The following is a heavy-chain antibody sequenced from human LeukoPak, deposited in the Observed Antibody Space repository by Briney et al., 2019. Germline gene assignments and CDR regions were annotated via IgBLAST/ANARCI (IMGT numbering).Heavy chain of an antibody. D-gene: IGHD2-2*01. Sequence: ASVKVSCKASGYTFTSYYMHWVRQAPGQGLEWMGIINPSGGSTSYAQKFQGRVTMTRDTSTSTVYMELSSLRSEDTAVYYCARDLSRYCSRTSCYSGWFDPWGQGTLVTVSS. CDR1: GYTFTSYY. CDR2: INPSGGST. J-gene: IGHJ5*02. CDR3: ARDLSRYCSRTSCYSGWFDP. V-gene: IGHV1-46*03.